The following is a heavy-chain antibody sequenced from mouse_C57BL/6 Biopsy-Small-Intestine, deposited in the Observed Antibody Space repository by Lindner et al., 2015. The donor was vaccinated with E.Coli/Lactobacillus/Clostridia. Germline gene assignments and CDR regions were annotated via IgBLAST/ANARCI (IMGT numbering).Heavy chain of an antibody. V-gene: IGHV1-20*01. D-gene: IGHD4-1*01. CDR3: ANWDWFAY. CDR2: INPYNGDT. CDR1: GYSFTGYF. J-gene: IGHJ3*01. Sequence: VQLQESGPELVKPGDSVKISCKASGYSFTGYFMNWVMQSHGKSLEWIGRINPYNGDTFYNQKFKGKATLTVDKSSSTAHMELRSLTSEDSAVYYCANWDWFAYWGQGTLVTVSA.